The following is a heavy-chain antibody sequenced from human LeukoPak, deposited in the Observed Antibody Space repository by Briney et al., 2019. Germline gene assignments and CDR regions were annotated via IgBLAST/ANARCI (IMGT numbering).Heavy chain of an antibody. V-gene: IGHV4-61*02. D-gene: IGHD1-26*01. Sequence: PSETLSLTCTVSGGSISSNSYYWSWIRQPAGKGLEWIGRIYTSGITNYNPSLKSRVTLLIDTSKNQFSLKVSSVTAADTAVYYCVFAVGRGMDVWGKGTTVTVSS. CDR2: IYTSGIT. CDR1: GGSISSNSYY. J-gene: IGHJ6*03. CDR3: VFAVGRGMDV.